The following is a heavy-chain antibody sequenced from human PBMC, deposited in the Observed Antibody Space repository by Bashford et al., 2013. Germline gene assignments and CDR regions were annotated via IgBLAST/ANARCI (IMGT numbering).Heavy chain of an antibody. CDR3: ARVATTSDFFDY. CDR1: GGSMTGYY. Sequence: SETLSLTCTVSGGSMTGYYWSWVRQSAGKGLEWIGEINHSGSTNYNPSLKSRVTISVDTSKNQFSLKLNSVTAADTAVYYCARVATTSDFFDYWGQGTLVTVSS. J-gene: IGHJ4*02. D-gene: IGHD1-26*01. V-gene: IGHV4-34*01. CDR2: INHSGST.